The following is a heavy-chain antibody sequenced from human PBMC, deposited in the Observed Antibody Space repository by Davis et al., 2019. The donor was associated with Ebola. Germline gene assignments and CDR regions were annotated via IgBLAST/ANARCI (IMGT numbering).Heavy chain of an antibody. CDR2: IKQDGSEK. V-gene: IGHV3-7*01. CDR1: GFTFSSYW. J-gene: IGHJ4*02. D-gene: IGHD3-9*01. CDR3: ARDDNYDILTGYYTH. Sequence: GESLKISCAASGFTFSSYWMSWVRQAPGKGLEWVANIKQDGSEKYYVDSVKGRFTISRDNAKNSLYLQMNSLRAEDTAVYYCARDDNYDILTGYYTHWGQGTLVTVSS.